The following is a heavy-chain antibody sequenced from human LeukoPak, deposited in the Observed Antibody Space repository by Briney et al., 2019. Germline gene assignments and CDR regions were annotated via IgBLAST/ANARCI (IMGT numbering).Heavy chain of an antibody. V-gene: IGHV1-46*01. CDR3: ARQIAVAGKAYYYYGMDV. CDR1: GYTFTSYY. J-gene: IGHJ6*02. CDR2: INPSGGST. Sequence: ASVKVSCKASGYTFTSYYMHWVRQAPGQGLEWMGLINPSGGSTSYAQKFQGRVTMTRDTSTSTVYMELSSLRSEDTAVYYCARQIAVAGKAYYYYGMDVWGQGTTVTVSS. D-gene: IGHD6-19*01.